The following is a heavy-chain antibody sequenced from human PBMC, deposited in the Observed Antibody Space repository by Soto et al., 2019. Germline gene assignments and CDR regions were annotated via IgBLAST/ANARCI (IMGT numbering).Heavy chain of an antibody. CDR1: GFTFTSSA. D-gene: IGHD3-3*01. CDR3: AADPADFWSGYYEYYFEY. Sequence: SVKVSCKASGFTFTSSAVQWVRQARGQRLEWIGWIVVGSGNTNYAQKFQERVTITRDMSTSTAYMELSSLRSEDTAVYYCAADPADFWSGYYEYYFEYRGQGTLVTVSS. CDR2: IVVGSGNT. V-gene: IGHV1-58*01. J-gene: IGHJ4*02.